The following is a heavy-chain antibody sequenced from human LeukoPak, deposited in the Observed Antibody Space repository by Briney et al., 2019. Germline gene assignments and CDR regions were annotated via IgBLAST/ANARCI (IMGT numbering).Heavy chain of an antibody. Sequence: VASVKVSCTASGGTFSSYAISWVRQAPGQGLEWMGGIIPIFGTANYAQKFQGRVTITADESTSTAYMELSSLRSEDTAVYYCASGNGGGYYQIDAFDIWGQGTMVTVSS. D-gene: IGHD3-22*01. CDR3: ASGNGGGYYQIDAFDI. J-gene: IGHJ3*02. V-gene: IGHV1-69*13. CDR2: IIPIFGTA. CDR1: GGTFSSYA.